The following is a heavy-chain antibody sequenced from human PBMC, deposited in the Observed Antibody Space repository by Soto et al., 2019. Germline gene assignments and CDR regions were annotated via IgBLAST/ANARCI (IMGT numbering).Heavy chain of an antibody. Sequence: SETLSLTCTGSGGSISRYYWSCIRHPPGKGLEWIGCICYSGSTNYNPSLKSRVTVSVDTSKNQSSLRLSSVTAADTAVYYCARDLGYCSSTSCLPWFDPWGQGNLVTVS. CDR1: GGSISRYY. J-gene: IGHJ5*02. CDR3: ARDLGYCSSTSCLPWFDP. D-gene: IGHD2-2*01. V-gene: IGHV4-59*01. CDR2: ICYSGST.